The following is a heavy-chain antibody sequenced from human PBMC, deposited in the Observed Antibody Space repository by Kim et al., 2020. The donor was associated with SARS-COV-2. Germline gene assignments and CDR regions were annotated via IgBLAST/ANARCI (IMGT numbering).Heavy chain of an antibody. CDR2: IKSKTDGGTT. J-gene: IGHJ4*02. D-gene: IGHD3-22*01. Sequence: GGSLRLSCAASGFTFSNAWMSWVRQAPGKGLEWVGRIKSKTDGGTTDYAAPVKGRFTISRDDSKNTLYLQMNSLKTEDTAVYYCTTPPYYYDSSGYRDYWGQGTLVTVSS. V-gene: IGHV3-15*01. CDR1: GFTFSNAW. CDR3: TTPPYYYDSSGYRDY.